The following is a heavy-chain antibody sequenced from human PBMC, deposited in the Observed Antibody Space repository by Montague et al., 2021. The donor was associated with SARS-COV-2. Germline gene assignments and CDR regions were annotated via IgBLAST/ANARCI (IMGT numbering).Heavy chain of an antibody. CDR3: ARDRELVD. J-gene: IGHJ4*02. Sequence: TLSLTCTVSGASTSSGGDYWNWIRQHPGKGLEWIGHIYYSVSTNYNPSLKSRVTISEDTSKNQISLKLSSVTAADTAVYYCARDRELVDWGQGIMVIVSS. D-gene: IGHD1-7*01. CDR1: GASTSSGGDY. V-gene: IGHV4-31*03. CDR2: IYYSVST.